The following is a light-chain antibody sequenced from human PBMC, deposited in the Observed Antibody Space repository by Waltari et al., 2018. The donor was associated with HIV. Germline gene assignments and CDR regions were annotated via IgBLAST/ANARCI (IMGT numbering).Light chain of an antibody. Sequence: DIHMTQSPSTLSAFIGDGVTITCRASQDVSNWLAWYQQKPGKAPKLLIHKASVLENGVSLRFSGSGFGTEFTLIIDSLEPDDFATYYCQQYNSDPSFGQGTRLEMK. CDR3: QQYNSDPS. CDR2: KAS. J-gene: IGKJ5*01. CDR1: QDVSNW. V-gene: IGKV1-5*03.